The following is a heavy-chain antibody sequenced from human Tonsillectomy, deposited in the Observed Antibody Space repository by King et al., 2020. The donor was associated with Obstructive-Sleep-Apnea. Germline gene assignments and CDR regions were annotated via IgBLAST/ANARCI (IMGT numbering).Heavy chain of an antibody. V-gene: IGHV3-48*01. D-gene: IGHD3-9*01. CDR2: ISSSSSTI. Sequence: VQLVESGGGLVQPGGSLRLSCAASGFTFSSYSMNWVRQAPGKGLEWVSYISSSSSTIYYAYSVKGRFTISRDNAKNSLYLQINSLRAEDTAVYYCAAAGYDILTGYFYFDYWGQGTLVTVSS. CDR1: GFTFSSYS. CDR3: AAAGYDILTGYFYFDY. J-gene: IGHJ4*02.